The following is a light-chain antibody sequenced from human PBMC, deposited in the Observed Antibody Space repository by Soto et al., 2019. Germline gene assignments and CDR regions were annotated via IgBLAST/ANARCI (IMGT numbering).Light chain of an antibody. CDR2: GAA. CDR3: QQYNTWPLT. Sequence: ETVMTQSPATLSVSPGEGATLSCRATENIYQNLAWYQQKPGQAPRLLIHGAAYRATGIPDRFSGRGSGTEFTLAISRLHSEDFAVYYCQQYNTWPLTFGGGTKVEIK. CDR1: ENIYQN. J-gene: IGKJ4*01. V-gene: IGKV3-15*01.